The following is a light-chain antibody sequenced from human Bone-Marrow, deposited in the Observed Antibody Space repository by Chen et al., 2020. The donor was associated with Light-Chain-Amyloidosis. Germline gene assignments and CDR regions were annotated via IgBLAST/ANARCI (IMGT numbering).Light chain of an antibody. CDR2: RDT. Sequence: SYELTQPPSVSVSPGQTARITCSGDDLPTKYAYWYQQKPGQAPVLGINRDTERPSGISGRCSGPSSGTTATLTISGVQAEDEADYHCQSADSSGTYEVIVGGGTKLTVL. V-gene: IGLV3-25*03. J-gene: IGLJ2*01. CDR1: DLPTKY. CDR3: QSADSSGTYEVI.